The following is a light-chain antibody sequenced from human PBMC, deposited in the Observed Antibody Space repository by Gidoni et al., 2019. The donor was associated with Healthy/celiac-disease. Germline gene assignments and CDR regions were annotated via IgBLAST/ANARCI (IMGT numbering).Light chain of an antibody. CDR3: QQYNNWPPPIT. CDR1: QSVSSN. Sequence: EIVMTQSPATLSGSPGERATLSCRASQSVSSNLAWYQQKPGQAPRLLIYGASTRATGIPARFSGSGSGTEFTLTISSLQSEDFAVYYCQQYNNWPPPITFGQGTRLEIK. J-gene: IGKJ5*01. V-gene: IGKV3-15*01. CDR2: GAS.